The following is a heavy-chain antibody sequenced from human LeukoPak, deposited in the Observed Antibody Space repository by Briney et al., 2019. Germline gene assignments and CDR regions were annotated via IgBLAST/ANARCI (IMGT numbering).Heavy chain of an antibody. J-gene: IGHJ3*01. CDR2: TYYRSKWYN. D-gene: IGHD5-24*01. V-gene: IGHV6-1*01. CDR3: ARGGQGDGYSADDAFDF. CDR1: GDSVVSNSTA. Sequence: SQTLSLTCVISGDSVVSNSTACNWIRQSPSRGLEWLGRTYYRSKWYNDYAVSVKSRITINPDTSKNQFALQLNSVPPEDTAVYYCARGGQGDGYSADDAFDFWGQGTMVPVS.